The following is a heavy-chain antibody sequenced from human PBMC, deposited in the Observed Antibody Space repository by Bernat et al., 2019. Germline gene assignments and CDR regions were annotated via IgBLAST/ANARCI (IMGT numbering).Heavy chain of an antibody. CDR2: ISYDGSNN. J-gene: IGHJ6*02. D-gene: IGHD2-15*01. Sequence: QVQLVESGGGVVQPGRSLRLSCAASGFTFSSYGMHWVRQAPGKGLEWVAVISYDGSNNYYADSVKGQFTISRDNSKNTLYLQMNSLRAEDTAVYYCAKEVGYCSGGSCYYYYGMDVWGQGTTVTVSS. V-gene: IGHV3-30*18. CDR1: GFTFSSYG. CDR3: AKEVGYCSGGSCYYYYGMDV.